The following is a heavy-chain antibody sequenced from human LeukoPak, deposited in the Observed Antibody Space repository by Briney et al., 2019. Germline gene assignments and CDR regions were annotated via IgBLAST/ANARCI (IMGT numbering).Heavy chain of an antibody. D-gene: IGHD6-13*01. V-gene: IGHV3-23*01. Sequence: GGSLRLSCAASGFTFSSYAMSWVRQAPGKGLEWVSAISGSGGSTYYADSVKGRFTISRDNSKNTLYLQMNSLRAEDTAVYYCAKGSAAGFAYYYMDVWGKGTTVTVSS. CDR2: ISGSGGST. J-gene: IGHJ6*03. CDR3: AKGSAAGFAYYYMDV. CDR1: GFTFSSYA.